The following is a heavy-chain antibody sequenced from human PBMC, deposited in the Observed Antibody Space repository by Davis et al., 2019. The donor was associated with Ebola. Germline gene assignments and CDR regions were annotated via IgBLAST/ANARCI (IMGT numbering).Heavy chain of an antibody. CDR1: GSTFSSYW. Sequence: GESLKISCAASGSTFSSYWMSWVRQAPGKGLEWVANIKQDGSEKYYVDSVKGRFTISRDNAKNSLYLQMNSLRAEDTAVYYCARDSTAMGLDFDYWGQGTLVTVSS. CDR2: IKQDGSEK. J-gene: IGHJ4*02. V-gene: IGHV3-7*01. D-gene: IGHD5-18*01. CDR3: ARDSTAMGLDFDY.